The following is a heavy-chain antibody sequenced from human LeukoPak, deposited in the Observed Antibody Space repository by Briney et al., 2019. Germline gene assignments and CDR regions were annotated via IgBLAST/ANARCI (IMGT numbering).Heavy chain of an antibody. D-gene: IGHD6-13*01. J-gene: IGHJ4*01. CDR1: GGSISGYY. CDR2: IYYSGST. CDR3: ARCGSTWLAFDY. Sequence: PSETLSLTCTVSGGSISGYYWNWIRQPPGEGLEWIGYIYYSGSTNYNPSLKSRVTILVDTSKNQFSLKLSSVTAADTAVYYCARCGSTWLAFDYWGHGTLVTVSS. V-gene: IGHV4-59*01.